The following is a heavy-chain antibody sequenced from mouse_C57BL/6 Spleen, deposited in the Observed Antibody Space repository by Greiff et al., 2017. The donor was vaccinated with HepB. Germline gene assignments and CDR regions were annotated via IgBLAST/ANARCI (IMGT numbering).Heavy chain of an antibody. Sequence: EVKLVESGGGLVKPGGSLKLSCAASGFTFSSYAMSWVRQTPGKRLEWVATISDGGSYTYYPDNVKGRFTISRDNAKNNLYLQMSHLKSEDTAMYYCARAYYSNRYAMDYWGQGTSVTVSS. CDR3: ARAYYSNRYAMDY. J-gene: IGHJ4*01. D-gene: IGHD2-5*01. CDR2: ISDGGSYT. V-gene: IGHV5-4*03. CDR1: GFTFSSYA.